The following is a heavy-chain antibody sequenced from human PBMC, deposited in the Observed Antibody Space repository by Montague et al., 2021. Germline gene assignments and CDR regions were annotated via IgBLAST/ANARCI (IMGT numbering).Heavy chain of an antibody. CDR3: ARGRDRYYYMDI. J-gene: IGHJ6*03. Sequence: SETLSLTCTVSRSFINSDYYWGWIRQPPGNGLEWMGSDPHGGRTYYNPSLKSRVTISVDTSNNHFSLKLSSVTAADTAMYYCARGRDRYYYMDIWGKGTTITVSS. CDR1: RSFINSDYY. V-gene: IGHV4-38-2*02. CDR2: DPHGGRT.